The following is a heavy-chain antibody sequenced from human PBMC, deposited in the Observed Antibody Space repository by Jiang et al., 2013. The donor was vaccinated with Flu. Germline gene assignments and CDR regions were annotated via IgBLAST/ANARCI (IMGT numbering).Heavy chain of an antibody. J-gene: IGHJ6*02. V-gene: IGHV3-30*02. CDR2: IRYDGRIR. CDR1: GFTFSSFG. Sequence: PGGSLTLSCAASGFTFSSFGVHWVRQAPGKGLEWVAFIRYDGRIRYYVDSVKGRFTTSRDNSRNTAYVQMISLRPEDTGVYYCAKDRPYGMDVWGQGTTVTVSS. CDR3: AKDRPYGMDV.